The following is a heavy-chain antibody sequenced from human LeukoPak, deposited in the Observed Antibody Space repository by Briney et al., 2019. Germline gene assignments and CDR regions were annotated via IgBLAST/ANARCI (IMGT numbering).Heavy chain of an antibody. CDR3: ATNVLGIFDY. Sequence: SETLSLTCTVSGGSISSSSYYWGWIRQPPGKGLEWIGSIYYSGSTYYNPSLKSRVTISVDTSKNQFSLKLSSVTAADTAVYYCATNVLGIFDYWGQGTLVTVSS. V-gene: IGHV4-39*01. CDR1: GGSISSSSYY. CDR2: IYYSGST. D-gene: IGHD7-27*01. J-gene: IGHJ4*02.